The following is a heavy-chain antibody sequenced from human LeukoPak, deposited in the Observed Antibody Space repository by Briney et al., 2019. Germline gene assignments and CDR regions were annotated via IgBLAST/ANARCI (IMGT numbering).Heavy chain of an antibody. CDR1: GGSISNYY. V-gene: IGHV4-59*01. CDR3: AREGPSSSGSYLNCFDP. Sequence: SVTLSLTCTVSGGSISNYYWSWFRQPPGKGLEWIGYIYYSGSTKYNPSLKSRVTISVDTSKNQFSLKLSSVIAADTAVYYCAREGPSSSGSYLNCFDPWGQGTLVTVSS. J-gene: IGHJ5*02. D-gene: IGHD1-26*01. CDR2: IYYSGST.